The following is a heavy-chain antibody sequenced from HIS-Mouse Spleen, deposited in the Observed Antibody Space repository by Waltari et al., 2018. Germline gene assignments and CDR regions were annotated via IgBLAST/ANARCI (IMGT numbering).Heavy chain of an antibody. CDR2: IYYSGGT. Sequence: QLQLQESGTGLVKPSETLSLTCTVSGGSISSSSYYWGWIRQPPGKGLEWIGSIYYSGGTNNNQCLRSRVTNSVDRARNQFSRKLSSVTAAATAVYYCAGEIPYSSSWYDWYFDLWGRGTLVTVSS. CDR3: AGEIPYSSSWYDWYFDL. CDR1: GGSISSSSYY. J-gene: IGHJ2*01. V-gene: IGHV4-39*07. D-gene: IGHD6-13*01.